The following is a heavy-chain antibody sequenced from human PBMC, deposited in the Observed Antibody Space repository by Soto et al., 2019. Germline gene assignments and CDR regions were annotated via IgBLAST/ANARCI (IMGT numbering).Heavy chain of an antibody. D-gene: IGHD3-3*01. CDR1: GFTFSSYW. CDR2: IKQDGSEE. CDR3: ARDREYYDFWSGYVVRKYYYYYGMDV. J-gene: IGHJ6*02. V-gene: IGHV3-7*01. Sequence: GGSLRFSCAASGFTFSSYWMSWVRQAPGKGLEWVANIKQDGSEEYYVDSVKGRFTISRDNAKNSLYLQMNSLRAEDTAVYYCARDREYYDFWSGYVVRKYYYYYGMDVWGQGTTVTVSS.